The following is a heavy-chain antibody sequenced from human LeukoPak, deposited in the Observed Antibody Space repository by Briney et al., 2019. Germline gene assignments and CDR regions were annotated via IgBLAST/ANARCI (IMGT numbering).Heavy chain of an antibody. V-gene: IGHV3-13*01. CDR3: ARQSTPHGNFDY. J-gene: IGHJ4*02. CDR2: LGTAGDT. D-gene: IGHD5-24*01. Sequence: LSGGSLRLSCAASGFILSNYAMHWVRQPAGKGLEWVSALGTAGDTFYPGSVKGRFTISRDNAKKSLFLQMSSLRAEDTAIYYCARQSTPHGNFDYWGQGTLVTVSS. CDR1: GFILSNYA.